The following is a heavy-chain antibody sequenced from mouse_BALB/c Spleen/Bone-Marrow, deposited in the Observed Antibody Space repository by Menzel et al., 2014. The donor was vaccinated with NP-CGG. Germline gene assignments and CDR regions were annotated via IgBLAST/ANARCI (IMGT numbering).Heavy chain of an antibody. V-gene: IGHV1-14*01. J-gene: IGHJ4*01. CDR2: INPYNDGN. Sequence: EVQLQQSGPELVKPGASVKMSCKASGHTFTSSVMHWVKQKPGQGLEWIGYINPYNDGNKYNEKFKGRATLTSDKSSSTAYMELSSLTSEDSAVYYCARPYYGNYDAMDYWGQGTSVTVSS. CDR3: ARPYYGNYDAMDY. CDR1: GHTFTSSV. D-gene: IGHD2-10*01.